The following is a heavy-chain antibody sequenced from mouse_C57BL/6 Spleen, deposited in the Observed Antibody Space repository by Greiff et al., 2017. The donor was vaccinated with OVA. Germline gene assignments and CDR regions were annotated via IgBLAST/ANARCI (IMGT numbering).Heavy chain of an antibody. Sequence: QVQLQQSGAELVRPGTSVKVSCKASGYAFTNYLIEWVKQRPGQGLEWIGVINPGSGGTNYNEKFKGKATLTADKSSSTAYMQLSSLTSEDAAVYFCAREGSRGYFDVWGTGTTVTVSS. CDR1: GYAFTNYL. V-gene: IGHV1-54*01. J-gene: IGHJ1*03. CDR3: AREGSRGYFDV. D-gene: IGHD1-1*02. CDR2: INPGSGGT.